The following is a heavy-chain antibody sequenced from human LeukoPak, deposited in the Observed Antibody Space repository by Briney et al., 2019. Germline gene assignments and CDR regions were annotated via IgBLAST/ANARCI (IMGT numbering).Heavy chain of an antibody. Sequence: SVKVSCKASGGTFISYAISWVRQAPGQGLEWMGGIIPIFGTANYAQKFQGRVTITTDESTSTAYMELSSLRSEDTAVYYCARGLLNPDYYDSSGYSSGAFDIWGQGTMVTVSS. CDR3: ARGLLNPDYYDSSGYSSGAFDI. J-gene: IGHJ3*02. V-gene: IGHV1-69*05. D-gene: IGHD3-22*01. CDR1: GGTFISYA. CDR2: IIPIFGTA.